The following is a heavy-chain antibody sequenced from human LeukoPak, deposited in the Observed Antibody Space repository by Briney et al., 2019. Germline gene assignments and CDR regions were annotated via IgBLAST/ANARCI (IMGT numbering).Heavy chain of an antibody. Sequence: GGSLRLSCAASGFTFSSYGMHWVRQAPGKGLEWVAFIRYDGSNKYYADSVKGRFTISRDNSKNTLYLQMNSLRAEDTAVYYCAKDGGPFPTYMDVWGKGTTVTVSS. CDR1: GFTFSSYG. J-gene: IGHJ6*03. CDR3: AKDGGPFPTYMDV. V-gene: IGHV3-30*02. D-gene: IGHD2/OR15-2a*01. CDR2: IRYDGSNK.